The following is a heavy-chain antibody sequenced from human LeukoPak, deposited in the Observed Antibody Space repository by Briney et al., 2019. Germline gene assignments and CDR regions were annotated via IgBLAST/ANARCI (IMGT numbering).Heavy chain of an antibody. CDR3: AKGAGDYCSGGRCYPFDY. J-gene: IGHJ4*02. D-gene: IGHD2-15*01. CDR1: GFIFSSYW. CDR2: ISDTGTST. V-gene: IGHV3-23*01. Sequence: GGSLRLSCTASGFIFSSYWMSWVRQAPGKGLEWVSVISDTGTSTYYADSVKGRFTISRANSKNTVFLQMNSLRAEDSAVYYCAKGAGDYCSGGRCYPFDYWGQGTPVTVSS.